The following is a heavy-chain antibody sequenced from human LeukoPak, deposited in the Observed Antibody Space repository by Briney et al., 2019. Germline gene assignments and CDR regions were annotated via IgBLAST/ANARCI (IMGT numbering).Heavy chain of an antibody. D-gene: IGHD2-2*01. V-gene: IGHV1-69*13. J-gene: IGHJ5*02. Sequence: GASVKVSCKASGGTFSSYAISWVRQAPGQGLEWMGGIIPIFGTANYAQKFQGRVTITADESTSTAYIALSSLRSEDTAVSSCARQSQPLINWFDPWGQGTLVTVSS. CDR1: GGTFSSYA. CDR2: IIPIFGTA. CDR3: ARQSQPLINWFDP.